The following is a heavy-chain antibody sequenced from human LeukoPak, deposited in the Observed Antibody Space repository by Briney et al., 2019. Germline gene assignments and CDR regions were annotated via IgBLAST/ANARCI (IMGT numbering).Heavy chain of an antibody. J-gene: IGHJ5*02. CDR3: ARGKNRRSMVRGALNWFAP. CDR1: GGSFSGYY. V-gene: IGHV4-34*01. Sequence: SETLSLTCAVYGGSFSGYYWSWIRQPPGKGLEWIGEINHSGSTNYNPSLKSRVTISVDTSKNQFSLKLSSVTAADTAVYYCARGKNRRSMVRGALNWFAPWGQGTLVTVSS. CDR2: INHSGST. D-gene: IGHD3-10*01.